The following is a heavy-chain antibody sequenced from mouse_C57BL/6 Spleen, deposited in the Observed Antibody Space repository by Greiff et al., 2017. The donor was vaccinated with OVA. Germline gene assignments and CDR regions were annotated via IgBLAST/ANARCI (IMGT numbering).Heavy chain of an antibody. Sequence: VKLQESGPELVKPGASVKISCKASGYAFSSSWMNWVKQRPGKGLEWIGRIYPGDGDTNYNGKFKGKATLTADKSSSTAYMQLSSLTSEDSAVYFCARGDGNFLYAMDYWGQGTSVTVSS. D-gene: IGHD2-1*01. J-gene: IGHJ4*01. V-gene: IGHV1-82*01. CDR3: ARGDGNFLYAMDY. CDR2: IYPGDGDT. CDR1: GYAFSSSW.